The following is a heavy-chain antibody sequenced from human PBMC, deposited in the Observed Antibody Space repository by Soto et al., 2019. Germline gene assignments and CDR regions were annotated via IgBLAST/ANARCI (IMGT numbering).Heavy chain of an antibody. CDR3: VKEASVWKSRGSFDL. CDR2: ISGDDGSG. D-gene: IGHD2-8*01. Sequence: GGSLRLSCVASGVTFTTNAMDWVRQAPGKGLEWVSFISGDDGSGNYADSVKGRFTIYRDNSKNTLYLQMSSLRTEDTDMYYRVKEASVWKSRGSFDLWGRGTMVTVSS. V-gene: IGHV3-23*01. J-gene: IGHJ3*01. CDR1: GVTFTTNA.